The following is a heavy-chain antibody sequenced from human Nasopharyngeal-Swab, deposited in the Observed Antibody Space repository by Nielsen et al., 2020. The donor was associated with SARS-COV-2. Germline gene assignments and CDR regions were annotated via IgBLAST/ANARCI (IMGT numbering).Heavy chain of an antibody. Sequence: GESLKISCAASGFTFSSYALSWVRQAPGKGLEWVSTISGSDGSAYYADSVKGRFTISRDNAKNSLYLQMNSLRAEDTAVYYCARVFGWELLRDGFDYWGQGTLVTVSS. V-gene: IGHV3-23*01. J-gene: IGHJ4*02. CDR3: ARVFGWELLRDGFDY. CDR1: GFTFSSYA. CDR2: ISGSDGSA. D-gene: IGHD1-26*01.